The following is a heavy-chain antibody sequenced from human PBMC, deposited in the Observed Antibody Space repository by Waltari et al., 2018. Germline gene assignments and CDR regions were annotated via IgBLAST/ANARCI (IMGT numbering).Heavy chain of an antibody. J-gene: IGHJ4*02. CDR3: ARGPGGSGYYLGYFDY. Sequence: QVQLQESGPGLVKPSETLSLTCTVSGGSISSYYWSWIRQPAGKGLEWIGRIYTSGSTNYHPSLKSRVTMSVDMSKNQFSLKLSSVTAADTAVYYCARGPGGSGYYLGYFDYWGQGTLVTVSS. V-gene: IGHV4-4*07. CDR2: IYTSGST. CDR1: GGSISSYY. D-gene: IGHD3-3*01.